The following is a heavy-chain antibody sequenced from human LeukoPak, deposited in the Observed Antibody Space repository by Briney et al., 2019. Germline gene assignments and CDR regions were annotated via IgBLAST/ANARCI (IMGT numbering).Heavy chain of an antibody. D-gene: IGHD1-26*01. CDR3: ARDPGVGAMIGSGY. Sequence: GGSLRLSCAASGFTFSSYEMNWVRQAPGKGLEWVSYISSSGGTIYYADSVKGRFTISRDNAKNSLYLQMNSLRAEDTAVYYCARDPGVGAMIGSGYWGQGTLVTVSS. V-gene: IGHV3-48*03. J-gene: IGHJ4*02. CDR1: GFTFSSYE. CDR2: ISSSGGTI.